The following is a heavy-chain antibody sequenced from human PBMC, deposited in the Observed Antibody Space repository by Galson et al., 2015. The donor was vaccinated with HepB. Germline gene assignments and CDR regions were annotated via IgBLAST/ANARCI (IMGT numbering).Heavy chain of an antibody. V-gene: IGHV3-11*01. CDR3: ASPIVAHSGWYFDL. D-gene: IGHD2-15*01. J-gene: IGHJ2*01. CDR2: INSGGSSI. CDR1: GFTFSDYC. Sequence: SLRLSCAASGFTFSDYCMSWIRQAPGKGLEWVSYINSGGSSIYYADSVKGRFTISRDNAKNSLYLQMNSLRAEDTAVYYCASPIVAHSGWYFDLWGRGTLVTVSS.